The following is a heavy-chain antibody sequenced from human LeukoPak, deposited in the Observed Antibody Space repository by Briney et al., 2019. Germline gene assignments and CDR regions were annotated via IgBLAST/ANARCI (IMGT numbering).Heavy chain of an antibody. CDR1: GFTFSSYG. J-gene: IGHJ4*02. CDR3: AKDNRPRLVLGVLGY. D-gene: IGHD6-19*01. Sequence: GGSLRLSCAASGFTFSSYGMHWVRQAPGKGLEWVAVISYDGSNKYYADSVKGRFTISRDNSKNTLYLQMNSLRAEDTAVYYCAKDNRPRLVLGVLGYWGQGTLVTVSS. V-gene: IGHV3-30*18. CDR2: ISYDGSNK.